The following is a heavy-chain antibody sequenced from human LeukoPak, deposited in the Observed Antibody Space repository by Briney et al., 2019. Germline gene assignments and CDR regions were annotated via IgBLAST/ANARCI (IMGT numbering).Heavy chain of an antibody. CDR3: ADLGGYCSSTSCYGDY. J-gene: IGHJ4*02. Sequence: PGGSLRLSCAASGFTFSSYSMSWVRQAPGKGLEWVSAIRASGVSTYYADSVKGRFTISRDNSKNTLYLQMNSLRAEDTAVYYCADLGGYCSSTSCYGDYWGQGTLVTVSS. CDR1: GFTFSSYS. V-gene: IGHV3-23*01. D-gene: IGHD2-2*01. CDR2: IRASGVST.